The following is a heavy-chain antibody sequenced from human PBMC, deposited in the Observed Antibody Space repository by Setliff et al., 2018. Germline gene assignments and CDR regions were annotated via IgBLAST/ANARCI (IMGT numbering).Heavy chain of an antibody. D-gene: IGHD5-12*01. CDR3: ARSSGPRVVLAADFDY. CDR2: ISPYSGES. V-gene: IGHV1-18*01. CDR1: GFRFTSFG. J-gene: IGHJ4*02. Sequence: ASVKVSCKTSGFRFTSFGFSWVRQAPGQGLEWMGWISPYSGESNYAQKFQDRLTVTADMSTKTTYMELRSLTSDDTAVYYCARSSGPRVVLAADFDYWGQGTLVTVSS.